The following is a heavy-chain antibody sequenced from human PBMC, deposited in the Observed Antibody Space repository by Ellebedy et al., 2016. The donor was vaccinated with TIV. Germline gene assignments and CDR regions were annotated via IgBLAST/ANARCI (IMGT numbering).Heavy chain of an antibody. V-gene: IGHV3-30-3*01. J-gene: IGHJ6*02. CDR3: ARDRSAYFDWFSYYYYYGMDV. CDR1: GFTFSSYA. CDR2: ISYDGSNK. D-gene: IGHD3-9*01. Sequence: GESLKISXAASGFTFSSYAMHWVRQAPGKGLEWVAVISYDGSNKYYADSVKGRFTISRDNAKNSLYLQMNSLRDEDTAVYYCARDRSAYFDWFSYYYYYGMDVWGQGTTVTVSS.